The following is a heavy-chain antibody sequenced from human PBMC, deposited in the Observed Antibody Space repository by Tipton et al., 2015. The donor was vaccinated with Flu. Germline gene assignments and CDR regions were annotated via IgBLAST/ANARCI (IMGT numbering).Heavy chain of an antibody. CDR2: IKNDGTST. J-gene: IGHJ4*02. D-gene: IGHD1-1*01. CDR3: ARGIRRFDS. Sequence: SLRLSCAASGFSFSNYWMHWVRQAPGKGLVWVSHIKNDGTSTNYGDSVQGRVTISRDLAQNTLFLQMSSLRAEDTAVYYCARGIRRFDSWGLGTLVTVSS. CDR1: GFSFSNYW. V-gene: IGHV3-74*01.